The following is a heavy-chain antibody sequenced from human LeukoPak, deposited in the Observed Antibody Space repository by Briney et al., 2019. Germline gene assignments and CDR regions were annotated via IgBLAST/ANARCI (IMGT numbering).Heavy chain of an antibody. D-gene: IGHD3/OR15-3a*01. CDR2: IYYSGST. V-gene: IGHV4-59*01. J-gene: IGHJ4*02. CDR3: ARSHSIWTSFDY. Sequence: SETLSLTCTVSGGSISSYYWSWVRQPPGKGLEWIGYIYYSGSTNYNPSLKSRVTISVDTSKNQFSLKLSSVTAADTAVYYCARSHSIWTSFDYWGQGTLVTVSS. CDR1: GGSISSYY.